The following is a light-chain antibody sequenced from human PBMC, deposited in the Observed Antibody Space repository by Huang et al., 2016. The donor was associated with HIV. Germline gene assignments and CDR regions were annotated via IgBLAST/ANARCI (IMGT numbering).Light chain of an antibody. CDR3: QQRSKWPQT. Sequence: EIVLTQSPATLSLSPGERATLSCRASQSVSSYLAWYQQKPGQAPRVLIDGASKGATGIPARFSGSGSGTDFTLTISSLEPEDFAVYYCQQRSKWPQTFGQGTKVEIK. V-gene: IGKV3-11*01. J-gene: IGKJ1*01. CDR2: GAS. CDR1: QSVSSY.